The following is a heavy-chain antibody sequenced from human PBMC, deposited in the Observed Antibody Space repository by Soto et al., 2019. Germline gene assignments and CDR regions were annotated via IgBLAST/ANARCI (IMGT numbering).Heavy chain of an antibody. V-gene: IGHV4-59*01. CDR1: GGSISNFD. J-gene: IGHJ4*02. CDR2: ISYNGIT. D-gene: IGHD3-10*01. Sequence: KTSETLSLTGTVSGGSISNFDWSWIRQSPGKGLESIGFISYNGITNYNPSLRSRGIISVDTSTNQFSLNLNSVTAADTAAYYCARGRYYDSRSYFTFDYCGQGALLTVCS. CDR3: ARGRYYDSRSYFTFDY.